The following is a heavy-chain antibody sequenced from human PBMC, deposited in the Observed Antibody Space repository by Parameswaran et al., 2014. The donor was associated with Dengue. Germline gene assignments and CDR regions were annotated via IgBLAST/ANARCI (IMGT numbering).Heavy chain of an antibody. Sequence: VRQMPGKGLEWVAVISYDGSNKYYADSVKGRFTISRDNSKNTLYLQMNSLRAEDTAVYYCVRAPDIVVVPAASWYYYYMDVWGKGTTVTVSS. J-gene: IGHJ6*03. CDR2: ISYDGSNK. D-gene: IGHD2-2*01. CDR3: VRAPDIVVVPAASWYYYYMDV. V-gene: IGHV3-30-3*01.